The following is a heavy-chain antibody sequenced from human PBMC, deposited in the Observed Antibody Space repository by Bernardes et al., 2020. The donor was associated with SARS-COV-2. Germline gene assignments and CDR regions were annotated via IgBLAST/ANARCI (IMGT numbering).Heavy chain of an antibody. CDR3: AKSPGSSSPLDS. D-gene: IGHD6-6*01. CDR2: IYYSGST. V-gene: IGHV4-59*11. CDR1: GGSISSHY. Sequence: SETLSLTCTVSGGSISSHYWSWIRQPPGKGLEWIGSIYYSGSTTYNPSLKSRVTLSVDTSKSQFSLKLSSVTAADTAVYYCAKSPGSSSPLDSWGQGTLVTVSS. J-gene: IGHJ4*02.